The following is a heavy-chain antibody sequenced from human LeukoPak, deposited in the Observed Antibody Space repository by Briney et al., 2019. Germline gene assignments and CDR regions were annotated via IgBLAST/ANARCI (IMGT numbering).Heavy chain of an antibody. V-gene: IGHV6-1*01. CDR3: ARRLTQYDCFDP. CDR1: GDSVSSNSAA. CDR2: TYYRSTWYD. J-gene: IGHJ5*02. Sequence: SQTLSLTCAISGDSVSSNSAAWNWIRQSPSRGLEWLGRTYYRSTWYDDYAVSVRGRITVNPDTSKNQFSLHLNSVTPEDTAVYYCARRLTQYDCFDPWGQGILVTVSS. D-gene: IGHD2-2*01.